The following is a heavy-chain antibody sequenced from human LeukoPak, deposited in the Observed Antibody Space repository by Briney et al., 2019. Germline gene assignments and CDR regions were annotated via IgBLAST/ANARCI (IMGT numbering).Heavy chain of an antibody. J-gene: IGHJ3*01. CDR3: AKDLGYDFWSGYLRL. V-gene: IGHV3-23*01. CDR2: IGGSGGST. D-gene: IGHD3-3*01. CDR1: GGSISSSSYY. Sequence: ETLSLTCTVSGGSISSSSYYWGWIRQAPGKGLEWVSAIGGSGGSTYYADSVKGRFTISRDNSKNTLYLQMNSLRAEDTAVYYCAKDLGYDFWSGYLRLWGQGTMVTVSS.